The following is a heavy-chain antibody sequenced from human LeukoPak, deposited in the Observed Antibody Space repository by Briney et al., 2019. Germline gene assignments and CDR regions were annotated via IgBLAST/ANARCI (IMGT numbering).Heavy chain of an antibody. CDR3: ARHAMARFGELSPDY. V-gene: IGHV5-51*01. J-gene: IGHJ4*02. D-gene: IGHD3-10*01. Sequence: GESLKISCKGSGYSFTSYWIGWVRQMPGKGVEWMGIIYPGVSDTRYSPSFQGQVTISADKSISTAYLQWSSLKASDTAMYYCARHAMARFGELSPDYWGQGTLVTVSS. CDR1: GYSFTSYW. CDR2: IYPGVSDT.